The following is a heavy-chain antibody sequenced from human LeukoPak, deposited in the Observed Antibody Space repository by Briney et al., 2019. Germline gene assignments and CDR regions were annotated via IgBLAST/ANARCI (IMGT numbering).Heavy chain of an antibody. J-gene: IGHJ6*03. CDR2: ISSSSSYI. Sequence: GGSLRLSCAASGFTFSNSGMSWVRQAPGKGLEWVSCISSSSSYIYYADSVKGRFTISRDNARNSLYLRMGSLRAEDTAVYYCARDRDYYFYMDVWGKGTTVTVSS. V-gene: IGHV3-21*01. CDR1: GFTFSNSG. CDR3: ARDRDYYFYMDV.